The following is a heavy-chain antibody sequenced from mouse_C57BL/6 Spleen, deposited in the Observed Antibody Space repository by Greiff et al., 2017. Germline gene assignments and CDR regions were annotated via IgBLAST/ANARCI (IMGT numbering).Heavy chain of an antibody. CDR3: ARGGYYYGSSYAMDY. Sequence: EVQGVESGGGLVKPGGSLKLSCAASGFTFSSYAMSWVRQTPEKRLEWVATLSDGGSYTSYPDNVKGRFTISRDNAKNNLYLQMSHLKSEDTAMYYCARGGYYYGSSYAMDYWGQGTSVTVSS. D-gene: IGHD1-1*01. CDR1: GFTFSSYA. CDR2: LSDGGSYT. V-gene: IGHV5-4*01. J-gene: IGHJ4*01.